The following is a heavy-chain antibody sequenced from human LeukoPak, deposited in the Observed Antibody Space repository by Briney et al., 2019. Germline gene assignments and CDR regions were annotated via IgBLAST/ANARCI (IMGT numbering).Heavy chain of an antibody. CDR3: ASRYFD. V-gene: IGHV3-48*04. D-gene: IGHD3-9*01. Sequence: GGSLRLSCAGSGFTFGSYSMNWVRHAPGKGLEWVSYFGRTGSITDYADSVKGRFTVSRDNAKNSLYLQMNSLRAEDTAVYYCASRYFDWGQGTLVTVSS. CDR2: FGRTGSIT. CDR1: GFTFGSYS. J-gene: IGHJ4*02.